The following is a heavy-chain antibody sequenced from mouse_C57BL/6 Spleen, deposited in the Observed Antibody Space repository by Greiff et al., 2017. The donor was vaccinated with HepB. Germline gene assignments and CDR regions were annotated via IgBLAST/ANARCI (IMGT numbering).Heavy chain of an antibody. Sequence: VQLQQPGAELVKPGASVKLSCKASGYTFTSYWMHWVKQRPGQGLEWIGMIHPNSGSTNYNEKFKSKATLTVDKSASTAYMQLSSLTSEDSAVYYCARTGYYAMDYWGQGTSVTVSS. D-gene: IGHD4-1*01. J-gene: IGHJ4*01. V-gene: IGHV1-64*01. CDR2: IHPNSGST. CDR3: ARTGYYAMDY. CDR1: GYTFTSYW.